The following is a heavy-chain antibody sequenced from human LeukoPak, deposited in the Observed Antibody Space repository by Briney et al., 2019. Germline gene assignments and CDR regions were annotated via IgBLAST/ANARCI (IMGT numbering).Heavy chain of an antibody. V-gene: IGHV3-21*01. CDR1: GFTFSSYT. Sequence: GGSLRLSCAASGFTFSSYTMNWVRQAPGKGLEWVSSISTSSSYIYYADSVKGRFTISRDNAKNSLYLQMNSLRAEDTAVYYCARRAKRYDLSGYSYYYYMDVWGKGTTVTISS. CDR3: ARRAKRYDLSGYSYYYYMDV. CDR2: ISTSSSYI. D-gene: IGHD3-22*01. J-gene: IGHJ6*03.